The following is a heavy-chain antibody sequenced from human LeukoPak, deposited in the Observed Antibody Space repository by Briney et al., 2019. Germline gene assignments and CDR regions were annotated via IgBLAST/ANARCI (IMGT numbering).Heavy chain of an antibody. J-gene: IGHJ4*02. CDR3: VRGPVPATAILAY. CDR2: INHSGST. CDR1: GGSFSDYY. D-gene: IGHD2-2*02. Sequence: SETLSLTCALYGGSFSDYYWSWIRQPPGKGLEWIGEINHSGSTNYNPSLKSRVTISVDTSKNQFSLKLSSVTAADTAVYYCVRGPVPATAILAYWGQGTLVTVSS. V-gene: IGHV4-34*01.